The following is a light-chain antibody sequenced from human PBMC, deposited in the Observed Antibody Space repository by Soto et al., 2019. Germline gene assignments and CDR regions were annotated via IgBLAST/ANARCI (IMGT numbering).Light chain of an antibody. CDR2: AES. J-gene: IGKJ5*01. V-gene: IGKV1-12*01. Sequence: IQMTQSPSSVSASVGDRVTNTCRASQDINTYLTWYQQKPRKAPKVQNYAESKLQSEAPTRISGSGSGTDFTLTISSLQPEDFATYYCQQANSYPITFGQGTRLEIK. CDR3: QQANSYPIT. CDR1: QDINTY.